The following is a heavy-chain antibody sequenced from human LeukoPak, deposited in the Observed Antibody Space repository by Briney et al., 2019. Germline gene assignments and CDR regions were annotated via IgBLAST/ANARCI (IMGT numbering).Heavy chain of an antibody. J-gene: IGHJ4*02. Sequence: PGGSLRLSCAASGFTFSSYSMNWVRQAPGKGLEWVSSISSSSSYIYYADSVKGRSTISRDNAKNSLYLQMNSLRAEDTAVYYCAREGSSSLNYWGQGTLVTLSS. CDR1: GFTFSSYS. CDR3: AREGSSSLNY. V-gene: IGHV3-21*01. D-gene: IGHD6-6*01. CDR2: ISSSSSYI.